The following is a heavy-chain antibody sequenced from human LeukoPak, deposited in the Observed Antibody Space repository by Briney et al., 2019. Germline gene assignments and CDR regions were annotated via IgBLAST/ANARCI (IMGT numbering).Heavy chain of an antibody. CDR2: ISSSSSTI. CDR3: ASLAGLVPVDY. V-gene: IGHV3-48*01. D-gene: IGHD6-19*01. J-gene: IGHJ4*02. CDR1: GFTFSSYS. Sequence: GGSLRLSCAASGFTFSSYSMNWVRQAPGKGLEWVSYISSSSSTIYYADSVKGRFPISRDNAKNSLYLQMNSLRAEDTAVYYCASLAGLVPVDYWGQGTLVTVSS.